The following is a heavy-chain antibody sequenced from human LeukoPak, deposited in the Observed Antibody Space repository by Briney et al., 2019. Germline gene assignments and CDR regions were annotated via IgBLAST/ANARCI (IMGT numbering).Heavy chain of an antibody. CDR1: GGFFRGYH. D-gene: IGHD2-21*01. V-gene: IGHV4-34*01. CDR3: ARGPIVVVNRFFDY. J-gene: IGHJ4*02. CDR2: INHTGST. Sequence: SETLSLTCTVYGGFFRGYHWTWIRQSPGKGLEWIGEINHTGSTNYNPSLKSRVTISVDTSKSQFSLRLNSLAAADTAMYYCARGPIVVVNRFFDYWGKGTLVTVSS.